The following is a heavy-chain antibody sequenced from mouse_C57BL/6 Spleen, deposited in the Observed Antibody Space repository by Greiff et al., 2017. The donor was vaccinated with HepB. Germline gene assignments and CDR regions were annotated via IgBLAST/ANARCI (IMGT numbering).Heavy chain of an antibody. CDR1: GYAFSSYW. CDR3: ARGNYDVSFDY. V-gene: IGHV1-80*01. J-gene: IGHJ2*01. Sequence: VKLVESGAELVKPGASVKISCKASGYAFSSYWMNWVKQRPGKGLEWIGQIYPGDGDTNYNGKFKGKATLTADKSSSTAYMQLSSLTSEDSAVYFCARGNYDVSFDYWGQGTTLTVSS. D-gene: IGHD2-4*01. CDR2: IYPGDGDT.